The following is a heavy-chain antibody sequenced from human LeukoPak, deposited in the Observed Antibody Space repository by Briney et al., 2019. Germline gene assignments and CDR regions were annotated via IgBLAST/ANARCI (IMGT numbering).Heavy chain of an antibody. Sequence: PSETLSLTCTVSGGSINSGYYWSWLRQHPGRGLEWIGYIYYNGDTYYNPSLKSRITMSTDASKNQFSLRLSSVTAADTAVYYCARDLTGYCSSTSCPYYYYYGMDVWGQGTTVTVSS. CDR3: ARDLTGYCSSTSCPYYYYYGMDV. V-gene: IGHV4-31*03. CDR1: GGSINSGYY. J-gene: IGHJ6*02. D-gene: IGHD2-2*01. CDR2: IYYNGDT.